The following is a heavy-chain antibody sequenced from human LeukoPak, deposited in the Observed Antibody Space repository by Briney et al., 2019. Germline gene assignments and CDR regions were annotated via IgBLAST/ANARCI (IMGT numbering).Heavy chain of an antibody. Sequence: GGSLRLSCAASGFTFSDYYMSWIRQAPGKGLEWVSYISSSGSTIYYADSVKGRFTISRDNAKNSLYLQMNSLRAEDTAVYYCARGYTYYYDSTMGAWGQGTLVTVSS. D-gene: IGHD3-22*01. J-gene: IGHJ5*02. CDR2: ISSSGSTI. V-gene: IGHV3-11*01. CDR1: GFTFSDYY. CDR3: ARGYTYYYDSTMGA.